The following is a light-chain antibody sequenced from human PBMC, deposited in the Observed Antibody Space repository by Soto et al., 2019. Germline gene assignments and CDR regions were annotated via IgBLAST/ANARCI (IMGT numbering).Light chain of an antibody. V-gene: IGKV1-27*01. CDR2: AAY. CDR1: QGIANY. J-gene: IGKJ1*01. Sequence: DIQMTQSPSSLSASVGDRVTITCRASQGIANYLAWYQHKPGKVPNLLIYAAYTLQSGVQSRFSGGGSGTDFTLTIRSLQPEDVATYYCKKYNSAPRTFGQGTKVDI. CDR3: KKYNSAPRT.